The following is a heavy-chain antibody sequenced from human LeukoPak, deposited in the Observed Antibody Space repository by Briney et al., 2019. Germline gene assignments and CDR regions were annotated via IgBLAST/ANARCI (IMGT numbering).Heavy chain of an antibody. Sequence: SETLSLTCTVSGGSISSYYWSWIRQPAGKGLEWIGRIYTSGSTNYNPSLKSRVTISVDTSKNQFSLKLSSVTAADTAVYYCARGRRYSSSWYSDYWGQGTLVTVSS. V-gene: IGHV4-4*07. CDR1: GGSISSYY. CDR3: ARGRRYSSSWYSDY. CDR2: IYTSGST. J-gene: IGHJ4*02. D-gene: IGHD6-13*01.